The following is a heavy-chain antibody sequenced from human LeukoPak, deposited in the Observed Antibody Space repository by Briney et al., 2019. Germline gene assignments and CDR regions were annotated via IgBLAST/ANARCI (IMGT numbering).Heavy chain of an antibody. CDR3: ARVKAVAGYYYDSSGYPYYFDY. CDR2: ISAYNGNT. V-gene: IGHV1-18*01. J-gene: IGHJ4*02. D-gene: IGHD3-22*01. CDR1: GYTFTSYG. Sequence: ASVKVSCKASGYTFTSYGISWVRQAPGQGLEWMGWISAYNGNTNYAQKLQGRVTMTTDTSTSTAYMELRSLRSDDTAVYYCARVKAVAGYYYDSSGYPYYFDYWGQGTLVTVSS.